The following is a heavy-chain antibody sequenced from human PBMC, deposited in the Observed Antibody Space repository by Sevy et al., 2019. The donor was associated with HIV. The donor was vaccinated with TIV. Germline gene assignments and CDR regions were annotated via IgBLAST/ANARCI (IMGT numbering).Heavy chain of an antibody. V-gene: IGHV3-66*01. CDR1: GFTVNSNY. CDR2: IHSDDTT. CDR3: ARGKSGYGYALNY. Sequence: GGSLRLSCAASGFTVNSNYMTWVRQAPGKGLEGVSVIHSDDTTYHADSVKDRFTISSDNFKNTLYLHMSSLRAEDTAVYYCARGKSGYGYALNYWGQGTLATVSS. J-gene: IGHJ4*02. D-gene: IGHD5-18*01.